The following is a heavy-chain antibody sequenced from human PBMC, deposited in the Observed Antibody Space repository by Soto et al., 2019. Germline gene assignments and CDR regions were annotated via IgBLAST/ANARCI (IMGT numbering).Heavy chain of an antibody. V-gene: IGHV3-30*18. Sequence: QVQLVESGGGVVKPGTSLRLSCAASGFTFTNYGMHWVRQARGKGLEWVATISNDGSKKYNEDSVKGQFTISRDNSKTMLYLQRNSLRPEDTAVYYCAKDWDYRGDLDYWGQGTLVTVSS. D-gene: IGHD3-10*01. CDR2: ISNDGSKK. CDR1: GFTFTNYG. J-gene: IGHJ4*02. CDR3: AKDWDYRGDLDY.